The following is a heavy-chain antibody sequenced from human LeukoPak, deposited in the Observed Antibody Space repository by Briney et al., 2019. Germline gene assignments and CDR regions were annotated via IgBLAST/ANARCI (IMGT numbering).Heavy chain of an antibody. Sequence: GASVKVSCKASGYTFNRYGITWVRQAPGQGLEWMGWISPYNGNTNYAPKFQGRVILTTETSTNTAYMDLRSLRSDDTAVYYCARAPVSVPAAEYYFDYWGQGTLVTVSS. CDR1: GYTFNRYG. CDR2: ISPYNGNT. V-gene: IGHV1-18*01. J-gene: IGHJ4*02. CDR3: ARAPVSVPAAEYYFDY. D-gene: IGHD2-2*01.